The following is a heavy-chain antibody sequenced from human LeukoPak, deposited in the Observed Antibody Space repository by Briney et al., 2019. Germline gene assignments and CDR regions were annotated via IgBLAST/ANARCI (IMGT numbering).Heavy chain of an antibody. CDR3: ARDQYDSSGYYSKNWFDP. CDR2: IYYSGST. CDR1: GGSISSGDYY. D-gene: IGHD3-22*01. Sequence: PSETLSLTCIVSGGSISSGDYYWSWIRQPPGKGLEWIGYIYYSGSTYYNPSLKSRVTISVDTSKNQFSLKLSSVTAADTAVYYCARDQYDSSGYYSKNWFDPWGQGTLVTVSS. J-gene: IGHJ5*02. V-gene: IGHV4-30-4*01.